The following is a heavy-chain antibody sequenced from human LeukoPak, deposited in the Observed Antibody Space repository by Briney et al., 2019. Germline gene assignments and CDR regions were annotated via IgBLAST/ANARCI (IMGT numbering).Heavy chain of an antibody. Sequence: GGSLRLSCAASGFTFSNYNMNWVRQAPGKGLEWVSFITSSSSYIYYADSVKGRFTISRDNSKNTVYLQMNSLRAEDTAVYYCAREVGITMTSYYYYGMDVWGQGTTVTVSS. CDR2: ITSSSSYI. J-gene: IGHJ6*02. CDR3: AREVGITMTSYYYYGMDV. CDR1: GFTFSNYN. V-gene: IGHV3-21*04. D-gene: IGHD3-22*01.